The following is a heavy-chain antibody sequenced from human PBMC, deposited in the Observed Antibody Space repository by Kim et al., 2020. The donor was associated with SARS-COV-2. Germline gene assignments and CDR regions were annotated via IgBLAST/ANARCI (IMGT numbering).Heavy chain of an antibody. J-gene: IGHJ5*02. CDR3: AREPSIAVAA. Sequence: GGSLRLSCAASGFTFSSYSMNWVRQAPGKGLEWVSSISSSSSYIYYADSVKGRFTISRDNAKNSLYLQRNSLRAEDTAVYYCAREPSIAVAAWGQGTLVTVSS. D-gene: IGHD6-19*01. CDR1: GFTFSSYS. V-gene: IGHV3-21*01. CDR2: ISSSSSYI.